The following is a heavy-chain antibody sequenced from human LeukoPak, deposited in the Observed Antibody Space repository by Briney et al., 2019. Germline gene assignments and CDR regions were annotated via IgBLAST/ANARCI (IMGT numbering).Heavy chain of an antibody. V-gene: IGHV3-23*01. J-gene: IGHJ4*02. CDR3: AKGVTMVRGVIMDY. CDR2: ISGSGGST. D-gene: IGHD3-10*01. CDR1: GFTFSSYA. Sequence: GGSLRLSCAASGFTFSSYAMSWVRQAPGKWREWVSAISGSGGSTYYADSVKGRFTISRDNSKNTLYLQMNSLRAEDTAVYYCAKGVTMVRGVIMDYWGQGTLVTVSS.